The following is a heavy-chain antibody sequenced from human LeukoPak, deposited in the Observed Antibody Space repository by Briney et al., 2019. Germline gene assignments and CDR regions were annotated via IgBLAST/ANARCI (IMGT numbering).Heavy chain of an antibody. Sequence: GGSLRLSCAVSGFTFSTYWMHWVRQAPGKGLVWVSRVSGDGSSTIYADSVKGRFTISRDNAKNTLYLQMNSLRAEDTAVYYCARENQYDRSAYYSGKHDYWGQGTLVTVSS. CDR1: GFTFSTYW. J-gene: IGHJ4*02. V-gene: IGHV3-74*01. CDR2: VSGDGSST. CDR3: ARENQYDRSAYYSGKHDY. D-gene: IGHD3-22*01.